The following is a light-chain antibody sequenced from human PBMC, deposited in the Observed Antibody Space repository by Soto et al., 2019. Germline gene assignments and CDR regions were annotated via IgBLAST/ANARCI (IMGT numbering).Light chain of an antibody. CDR2: EVS. J-gene: IGLJ1*01. V-gene: IGLV2-8*01. Sequence: QSALTQPPSASGSPGQSVTISCTGTSSDVGGYKYVSWYQQHPGKAPKLMIYEVSKRPSGVPDRFSGSKSGNTASLTVSGLQAEDEADYYCSSYAGSNIVFGTGTKLTVL. CDR3: SSYAGSNIV. CDR1: SSDVGGYKY.